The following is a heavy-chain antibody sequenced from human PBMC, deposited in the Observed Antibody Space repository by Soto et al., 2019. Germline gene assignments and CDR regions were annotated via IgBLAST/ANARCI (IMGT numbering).Heavy chain of an antibody. D-gene: IGHD2-15*01. CDR1: GFTFSSYE. J-gene: IGHJ4*02. V-gene: IGHV3-48*03. CDR3: ARDTWAGGGSLPFDY. CDR2: ISSSGSSI. Sequence: GGSLRLSCAASGFTFSSYEMNWVRQAPGKGLEWVSYISSSGSSIYYADSVKGRFTISRDNAKNSVYLQMNSLRAEDTAVYYCARDTWAGGGSLPFDYWGQETLVTVSS.